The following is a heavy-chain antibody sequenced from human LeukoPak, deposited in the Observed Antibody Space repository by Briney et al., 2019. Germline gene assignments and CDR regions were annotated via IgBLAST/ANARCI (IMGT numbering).Heavy chain of an antibody. CDR3: ARVVAATMDAFDI. J-gene: IGHJ3*02. Sequence: ASVKVSCKASGYTFTGYYMHWVRQAPGQGLEWMGWINPNSGGTNYAQKFQGRVTMTRDTSISTAYMELSRLRSDDTAVHYCARVVAATMDAFDIWGQGTMVTVSS. D-gene: IGHD2-15*01. CDR2: INPNSGGT. V-gene: IGHV1-2*02. CDR1: GYTFTGYY.